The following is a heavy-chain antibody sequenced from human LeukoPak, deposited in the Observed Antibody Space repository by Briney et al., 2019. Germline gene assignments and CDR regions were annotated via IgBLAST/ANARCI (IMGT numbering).Heavy chain of an antibody. CDR3: AREGSYYFDY. Sequence: PGGSLRLSCAACGFPLSSYEVIWVRQAPGKGREWVSYISSSGSTIFYADSVKCRFTISRDNAKNSVYLQMNSLRAEDTAVYSCAREGSYYFDYWGQGTLVTVSS. CDR2: ISSSGSTI. J-gene: IGHJ4*02. V-gene: IGHV3-48*03. D-gene: IGHD1-26*01. CDR1: GFPLSSYE.